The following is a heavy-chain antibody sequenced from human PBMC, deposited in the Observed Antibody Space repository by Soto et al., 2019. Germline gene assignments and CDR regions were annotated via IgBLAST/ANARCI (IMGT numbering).Heavy chain of an antibody. Sequence: EVQLLESGGGLVQPGGSLRLSCAASGFTFSSYAMSWVRQAPGKGLEWVSAISGSGGSTYYADSVKGRFTISRDNSKQTLYLQRNGLRAEETAVFYCAKCYYSPAAWFDPWGQGTLVTVSS. V-gene: IGHV3-23*01. CDR3: AKCYYSPAAWFDP. J-gene: IGHJ5*02. CDR2: ISGSGGST. CDR1: GFTFSSYA. D-gene: IGHD2-15*01.